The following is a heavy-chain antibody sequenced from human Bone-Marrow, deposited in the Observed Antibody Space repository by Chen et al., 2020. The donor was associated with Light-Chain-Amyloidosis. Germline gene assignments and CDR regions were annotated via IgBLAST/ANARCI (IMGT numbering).Heavy chain of an antibody. D-gene: IGHD6-19*01. CDR2: IYHSGST. CDR3: ARAWGSSRGSLEY. J-gene: IGHJ4*02. Sequence: QVQLQESGPGLVKPSGTVSLTCAVSGDSLSSSHWWSWVRQPPGKGLEWIGEIYHSGSTNYNPTLKSRITISVDKSKNQFSLNLSSVTAADTAVYYCARAWGSSRGSLEYWGQGTLVTVSS. CDR1: GDSLSSSHW. V-gene: IGHV4-4*02.